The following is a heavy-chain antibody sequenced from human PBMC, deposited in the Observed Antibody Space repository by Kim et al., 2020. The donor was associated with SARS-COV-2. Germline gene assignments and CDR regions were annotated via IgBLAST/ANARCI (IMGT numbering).Heavy chain of an antibody. D-gene: IGHD3-9*01. CDR2: TYYRSKWYN. CDR1: GDSVSSNSAA. V-gene: IGHV6-1*01. J-gene: IGHJ6*02. Sequence: SQTLSLTCAISGDSVSSNSAAWNWIRQSPSRGLEWLGRTYYRSKWYNDYAVSVKSRITINPDTSKNQFSLQLNSVTPEDTAVYYCARDHTATPHFDWLLSHYYYYGMDVWGQGTTVTVSS. CDR3: ARDHTATPHFDWLLSHYYYYGMDV.